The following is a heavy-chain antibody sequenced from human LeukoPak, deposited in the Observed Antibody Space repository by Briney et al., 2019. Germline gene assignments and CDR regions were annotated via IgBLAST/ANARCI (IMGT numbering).Heavy chain of an antibody. D-gene: IGHD3-10*01. CDR3: VRDVNGDGTVGWFDP. Sequence: PGGSLRLSCAASGFIFGSYGMHWVRQAPGKGTDWVAVIWNDGHKEYYADSVKGRFTISRDNSKNTLYLQMNSLRVEDTAVYYCVRDVNGDGTVGWFDPWGQGTLVIVSS. CDR1: GFIFGSYG. CDR2: IWNDGHKE. J-gene: IGHJ5*02. V-gene: IGHV3-33*01.